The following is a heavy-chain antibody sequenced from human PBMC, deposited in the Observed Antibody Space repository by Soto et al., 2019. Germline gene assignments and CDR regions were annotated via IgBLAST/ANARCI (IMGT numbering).Heavy chain of an antibody. CDR2: INPSGGST. CDR1: GYTFTSYY. J-gene: IGHJ3*02. Sequence: ASVKVSCKASGYTFTSYYMHWVRQAPGQGLEWMGIINPSGGSTSYAQKFQGRVTMTRDTSTSTVYMELSSLRSEDTAVYYCARECGGDCYPPRPDAFDIWGQGTMVTVSS. CDR3: ARECGGDCYPPRPDAFDI. D-gene: IGHD2-21*02. V-gene: IGHV1-46*01.